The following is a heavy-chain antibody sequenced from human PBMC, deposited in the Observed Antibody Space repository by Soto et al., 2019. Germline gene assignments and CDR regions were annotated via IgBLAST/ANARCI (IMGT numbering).Heavy chain of an antibody. V-gene: IGHV2-70*04. J-gene: IGHJ3*02. CDR2: IDWDDDK. Sequence: GSGPTLVNPTQTLTLTCTFSGFSLSTSGMRVSWIRQPPGKALEWLARIDWDDDKFYSTSLKTRLTISKDTSKNQVVLTMTNMDPVDTATYYCALISYYYGTGAFVIWCQGIMVNVSS. CDR3: ALISYYYGTGAFVI. CDR1: GFSLSTSGMR. D-gene: IGHD3-10*01.